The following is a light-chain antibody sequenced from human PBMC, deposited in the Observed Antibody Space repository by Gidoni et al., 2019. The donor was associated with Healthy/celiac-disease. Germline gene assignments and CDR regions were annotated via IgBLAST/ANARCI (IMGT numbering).Light chain of an antibody. CDR3: QQRSNWPSLFT. J-gene: IGKJ3*01. CDR1: QSVSSY. V-gene: IGKV3-11*01. Sequence: DIVLTQSPATLSLSPGERATLSCRASQSVSSYLAWYQQKPGQAPRLLIYDASNRATGNPARFSGSGSGTDFTLTISSLEPEDFAVYYCQQRSNWPSLFTFGPGTKVDIK. CDR2: DAS.